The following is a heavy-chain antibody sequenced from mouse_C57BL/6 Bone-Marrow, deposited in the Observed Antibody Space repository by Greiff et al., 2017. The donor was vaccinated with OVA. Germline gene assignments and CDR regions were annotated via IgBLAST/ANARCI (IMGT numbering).Heavy chain of an antibody. J-gene: IGHJ1*03. CDR3: ARSVDVEV. V-gene: IGHV1-69*01. CDR1: GYTFTSYW. Sequence: QVQLQQPGAELVMPGASVKLSCKASGYTFTSYWMHWVKQRPGQGLEWIGEIDPSDSYTNYNQKFKGKSTLTVDKSSSTAYMQLSSLTSEDSAVYYCARSVDVEVWGTGTTVTVSS. CDR2: IDPSDSYT. D-gene: IGHD1-3*01.